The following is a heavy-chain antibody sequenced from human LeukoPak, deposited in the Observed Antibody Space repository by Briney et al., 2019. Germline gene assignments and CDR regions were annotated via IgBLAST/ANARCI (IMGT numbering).Heavy chain of an antibody. Sequence: GGSLRLSCAASGFTLSDYYMGWIRQAPGKGLEWVSYSSSSGSTIYYADSVKGRFAISRDNAKNSLYLQMNSLRAEDTAVYYCAKDRCGSYCTDFRGQGTLVTVSS. D-gene: IGHD1-26*01. V-gene: IGHV3-11*01. CDR3: AKDRCGSYCTDF. CDR1: GFTLSDYY. CDR2: SSSSGSTI. J-gene: IGHJ4*02.